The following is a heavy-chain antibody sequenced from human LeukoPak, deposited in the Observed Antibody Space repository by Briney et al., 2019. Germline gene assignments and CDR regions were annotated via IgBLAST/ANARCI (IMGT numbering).Heavy chain of an antibody. CDR2: IFYGGST. CDR1: GGSISSYY. CDR3: ARPHQPITMIVGLPYNWFDP. D-gene: IGHD3-22*01. J-gene: IGHJ5*02. V-gene: IGHV4-59*01. Sequence: SETLSLTCTVSGGSISSYYWSWIRQPPGKGLEWRGYIFYGGSTDYNPSLKSRVTISVDTSKNQFSLKLRSVTAADTAVYYCARPHQPITMIVGLPYNWFDPWGEGTLVPVSS.